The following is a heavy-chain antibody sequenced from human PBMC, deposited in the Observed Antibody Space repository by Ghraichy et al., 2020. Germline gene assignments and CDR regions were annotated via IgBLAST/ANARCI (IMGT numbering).Heavy chain of an antibody. Sequence: SQTLSLTCTVSGGSISSYYWSWIRQPPGKGLEWIGYIYTSGSTNYNPSLKSRVTISVDTSKNQFSLKLSSVTAADTAVYYCARQGLPEYYFDYWGQGTLVTVSS. D-gene: IGHD4-11*01. CDR3: ARQGLPEYYFDY. V-gene: IGHV4-4*09. CDR2: IYTSGST. CDR1: GGSISSYY. J-gene: IGHJ4*02.